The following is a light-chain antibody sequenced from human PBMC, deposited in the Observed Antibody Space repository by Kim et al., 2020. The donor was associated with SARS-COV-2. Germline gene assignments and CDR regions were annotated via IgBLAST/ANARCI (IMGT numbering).Light chain of an antibody. CDR2: DAS. CDR1: NSVGCS. V-gene: IGKV3-11*01. J-gene: IGKJ4*01. Sequence: SPGGGALLCCRASNSVGCSLAWYQQAAGQAPRFIIYDASIRATGIPDRFRGNGSGTDFTHTIGSLEPRDFAIYYGQQRGNWPPALTFGGGTKLEI. CDR3: QQRGNWPPALT.